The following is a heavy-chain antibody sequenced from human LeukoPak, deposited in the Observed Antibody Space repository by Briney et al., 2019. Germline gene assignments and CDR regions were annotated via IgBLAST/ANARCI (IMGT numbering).Heavy chain of an antibody. Sequence: ASVKVSCKVSGYTLTELSMHWVRQAPGKGLEWMGGFDPEDGETVYAQKLQGRVTMTEDTSPDTAYMELSSLRSEDTAVYYCATATSGIAVAGRSGFSYFDYWGQGTLVTVSS. CDR2: FDPEDGET. V-gene: IGHV1-24*01. J-gene: IGHJ4*02. CDR1: GYTLTELS. D-gene: IGHD6-19*01. CDR3: ATATSGIAVAGRSGFSYFDY.